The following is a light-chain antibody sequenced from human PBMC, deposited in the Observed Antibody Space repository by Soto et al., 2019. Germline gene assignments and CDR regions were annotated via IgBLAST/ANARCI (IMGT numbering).Light chain of an antibody. CDR2: GNT. CDR1: SSNIGAGYD. CDR3: QSYDSRSGSGPDV. V-gene: IGLV1-40*01. J-gene: IGLJ1*01. Sequence: QSVLTQPPSVSGAPGQRVTISCTGSSSNIGAGYDVHWYQQLPGTAPKLLIYGNTNRPSGVPDRFSGSQSGTSASLAITGLQAEDEADYYCQSYDSRSGSGPDVFGAGTKLTVL.